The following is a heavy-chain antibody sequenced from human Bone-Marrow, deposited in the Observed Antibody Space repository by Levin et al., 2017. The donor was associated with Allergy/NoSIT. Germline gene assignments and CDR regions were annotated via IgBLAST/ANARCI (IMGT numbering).Heavy chain of an antibody. CDR2: ISSSSNYI. D-gene: IGHD5-12*01. CDR3: SRDGTGSSSYDFDY. V-gene: IGHV3-21*01. CDR1: GFSFRSYT. J-gene: IGHJ4*01. Sequence: ASVKVSCAASGFSFRSYTMNWVRQAPGKGLEWVSSISSSSNYIYYADSVKGRFTISRDNAKNSLYLQMNSLRVEDTAVYFCSRDGTGSSSYDFDYWGHGTLVTVSS.